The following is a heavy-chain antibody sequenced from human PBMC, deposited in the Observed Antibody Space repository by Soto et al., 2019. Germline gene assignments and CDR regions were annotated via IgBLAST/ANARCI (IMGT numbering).Heavy chain of an antibody. Sequence: EMQLVESGGGLVQPGGSLRLSCAASGFTFSDSYMDWVRQAPGKGLEWVGRIRKKANSYTTEYAASVKGRFTVSRDDSNHSLYLHMHSLRTEDTSIYLCARDLARAPYLALWGPGTLVTVSS. V-gene: IGHV3-72*01. CDR3: ARDLARAPYLAL. CDR2: IRKKANSYTT. CDR1: GFTFSDSY. J-gene: IGHJ2*01.